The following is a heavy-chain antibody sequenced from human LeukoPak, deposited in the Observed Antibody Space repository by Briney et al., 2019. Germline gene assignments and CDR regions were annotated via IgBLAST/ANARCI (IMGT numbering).Heavy chain of an antibody. J-gene: IGHJ4*02. CDR1: GYTLTELS. V-gene: IGHV1-24*01. D-gene: IGHD3-22*01. CDR3: ATDSDTIDSSGYYDY. CDR2: FDPEDGET. Sequence: GASVKVSCKVSGYTLTELSMHWVRQAPGKGLEWMGGFDPEDGETIYAQKFQGRVTMTEDTSTDTAYMELSSLRSEDTAVYYCATDSDTIDSSGYYDYWGQGTLVTVSS.